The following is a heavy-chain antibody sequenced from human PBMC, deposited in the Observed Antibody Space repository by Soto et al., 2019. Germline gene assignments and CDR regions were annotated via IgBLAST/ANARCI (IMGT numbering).Heavy chain of an antibody. D-gene: IGHD2-2*01. CDR3: ARVVILVPTASTHYYYHVNV. Sequence: QVQLVQSGAEVRKPGSSVTVSCKASGGTFSNYAISWVRQAPGQGLEWLGGIIPIVGTGSYAQKFQGRVTITADEPTTTAFMDRSSLRFEDTAVYYCARVVILVPTASTHYYYHVNVWGPGTTVTFSS. CDR2: IIPIVGTG. J-gene: IGHJ6*02. CDR1: GGTFSNYA. V-gene: IGHV1-69*01.